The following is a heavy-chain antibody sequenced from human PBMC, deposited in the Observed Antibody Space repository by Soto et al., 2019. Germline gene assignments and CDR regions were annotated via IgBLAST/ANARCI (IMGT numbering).Heavy chain of an antibody. CDR3: AREGDDYCSGPRCFHYYGLDV. CDR1: GFTFNSYG. Sequence: QVQLVESGGGVVQPGTSLRLSCTASGFTFNSYGIHWVRQAPGKGLEWLALIEYNAKNRFYADSVKGRFSISRDNSRNTVYLQVNGLRAEDTAVYYCAREGDDYCSGPRCFHYYGLDVWGQGTTVIVSS. J-gene: IGHJ6*02. V-gene: IGHV3-33*05. CDR2: IEYNAKNR. D-gene: IGHD2-15*01.